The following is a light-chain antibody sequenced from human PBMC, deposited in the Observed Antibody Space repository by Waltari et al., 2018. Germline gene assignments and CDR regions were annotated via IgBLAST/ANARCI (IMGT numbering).Light chain of an antibody. Sequence: DIVMTQSPATLSLSPGESATLSCRASHSVMSTFAWFQQKPGQPPRLLIYGTSTRATGIPARFSGSGSGTEFSLTISSLQPEDFATYYCQQYDHWPWTFGQGTRVEAK. CDR2: GTS. CDR3: QQYDHWPWT. J-gene: IGKJ1*01. CDR1: HSVMST. V-gene: IGKV3D-15*01.